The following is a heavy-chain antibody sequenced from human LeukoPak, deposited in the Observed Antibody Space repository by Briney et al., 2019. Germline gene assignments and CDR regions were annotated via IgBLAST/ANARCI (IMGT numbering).Heavy chain of an antibody. CDR3: ARDCGILRIDCGDSLDI. V-gene: IGHV3-7*03. CDR2: IKQDGSEK. D-gene: IGHD2-21*01. Sequence: GGSLRLSCAASGFTFSSYWTHWVRQAPGKGLEWVANIKQDGSEKYYVDSVKGRFSISRDNARNSLHLQMNSLRAEDTAVYYCARDCGILRIDCGDSLDIWGQGTMVTVSS. J-gene: IGHJ3*02. CDR1: GFTFSSYW.